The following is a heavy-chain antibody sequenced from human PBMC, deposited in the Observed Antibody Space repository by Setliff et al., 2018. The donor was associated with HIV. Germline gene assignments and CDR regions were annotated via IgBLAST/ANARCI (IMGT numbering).Heavy chain of an antibody. Sequence: PSETLSLTCAVSGGSVSSSNWWSWVRQPPGKGLEWIGEISQSGSTNYNPSPQSRVTISVDKSKNQFSLKLSSVTAANTAVYYCARGPARAVARPGWLDPWGQGTLVTVSS. CDR3: ARGPARAVARPGWLDP. CDR2: ISQSGST. D-gene: IGHD6-19*01. J-gene: IGHJ5*02. V-gene: IGHV4-4*02. CDR1: GGSVSSSNW.